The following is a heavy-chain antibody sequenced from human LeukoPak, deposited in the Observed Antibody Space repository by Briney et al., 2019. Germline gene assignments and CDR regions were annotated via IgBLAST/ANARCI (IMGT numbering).Heavy chain of an antibody. CDR3: ARDRCNGGTCYLSVLDY. CDR1: AFTFSSYA. Sequence: PGGSLRLSCAASAFTFSSYAMHWVRQAPGKGLEWVAVISYDGSNKYYADSVKGRFTISSDNSKNTLYLQMNSLRAEDTAVYYCARDRCNGGTCYLSVLDYWGQGTLVTVSS. J-gene: IGHJ4*02. V-gene: IGHV3-30-3*01. D-gene: IGHD2-15*01. CDR2: ISYDGSNK.